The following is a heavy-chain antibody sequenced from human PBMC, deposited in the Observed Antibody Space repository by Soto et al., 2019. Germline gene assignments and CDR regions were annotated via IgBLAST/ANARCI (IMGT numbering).Heavy chain of an antibody. CDR2: IYYSVST. CDR1: GASISSYY. Sequence: PSETLSLTCTVSGASISSYYWSWIRQPPGKGLEWIGYIYYSVSTNYNPSLKNRVTISVDTSENQFSLKLSSVTAADTAVYYCARAVKYSYRYVSRSGLHSSYFAYRRQGTLVPVSP. CDR3: ARAVKYSYRYVSRSGLHSSYFAY. J-gene: IGHJ4*02. D-gene: IGHD5-18*01. V-gene: IGHV4-59*01.